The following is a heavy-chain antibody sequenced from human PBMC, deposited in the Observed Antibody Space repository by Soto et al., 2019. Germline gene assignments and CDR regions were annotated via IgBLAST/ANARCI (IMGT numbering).Heavy chain of an antibody. CDR1: GFAFTRYS. CDR2: LSSTTSYI. J-gene: IGHJ4*02. Sequence: WGSLRLSCAASGFAFTRYSMNWVRPAPGTGLGWVSSLSSTTSYIYYGDSMQGRFPISRDNAKHSFYREMNSPSAEDTAVYYSARDSEDLTSNLDYCRQGTRGTASS. CDR3: ARDSEDLTSNLDY. V-gene: IGHV3-21*04.